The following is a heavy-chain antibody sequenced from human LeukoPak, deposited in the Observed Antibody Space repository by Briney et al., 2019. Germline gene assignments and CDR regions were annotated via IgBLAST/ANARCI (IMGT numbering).Heavy chain of an antibody. D-gene: IGHD2-15*01. V-gene: IGHV3-21*04. CDR3: ARASAVVAASFSGYYYYMDV. CDR1: GFTFSSYG. J-gene: IGHJ6*03. Sequence: GGTLRLSCAASGFTFSSYGMSWVRQAPGKGLEWVSSISSSSSYIYYADSMKGRFTISRDNAKNSLYLQMNSLRAADTAVYYCARASAVVAASFSGYYYYMDVWGKGTTVTVSS. CDR2: ISSSSSYI.